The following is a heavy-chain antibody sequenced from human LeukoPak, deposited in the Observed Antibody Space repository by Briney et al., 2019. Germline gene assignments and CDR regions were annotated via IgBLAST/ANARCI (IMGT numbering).Heavy chain of an antibody. J-gene: IGHJ4*02. V-gene: IGHV4-59*01. CDR3: ARVAVVDIVVTD. D-gene: IGHD5-12*01. CDR2: IYYSGST. Sequence: WIGYIYYSGSTNYNPSLKSRVTISVDTSKNQFSLKLSSVTAADTAVYYCARVAVVDIVVTDWGQGTLVTVSS.